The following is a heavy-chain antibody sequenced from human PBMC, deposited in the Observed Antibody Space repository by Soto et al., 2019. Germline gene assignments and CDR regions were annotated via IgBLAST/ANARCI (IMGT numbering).Heavy chain of an antibody. V-gene: IGHV4-31*03. CDR3: ARGPPLGYCSSTSCYTGAFDP. Sequence: SETLSLTCTVSGGSISSGGYYWSWIRQHPGKGLEWIGYIYYSGSTYYNPSLKSRVTISVDTSKNQFSLKLSSVTAADTAVYYCARGPPLGYCSSTSCYTGAFDPWGQGTLVTVSS. CDR1: GGSISSGGYY. CDR2: IYYSGST. D-gene: IGHD2-2*02. J-gene: IGHJ5*02.